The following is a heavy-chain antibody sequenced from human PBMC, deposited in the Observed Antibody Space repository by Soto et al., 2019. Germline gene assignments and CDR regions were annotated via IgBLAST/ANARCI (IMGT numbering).Heavy chain of an antibody. J-gene: IGHJ3*02. D-gene: IGHD6-19*01. CDR1: GLSISGYW. CDR3: ARRRGWYEFDT. CDR2: INSDASST. V-gene: IGHV3-74*01. Sequence: EVQLVQSGGGKVQPGGSLRLACVGSGLSISGYWMHWVRQVSGKGLVWVSRINSDASSTSYADFVKGRFTISRDNAKNTVYLQMNSLRGEDTAVSYCARRRGWYEFDTWGQGTMVTVSP.